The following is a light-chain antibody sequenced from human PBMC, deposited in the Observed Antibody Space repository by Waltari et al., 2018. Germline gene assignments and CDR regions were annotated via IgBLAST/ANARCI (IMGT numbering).Light chain of an antibody. CDR3: QQYNDWPYT. J-gene: IGKJ2*01. CDR2: GTS. CDR1: QSVRTN. Sequence: EIVMTQSPVTLSVSPGERAALSCRPSQSVRTNLAWDQRRPGPTPRLLIYGTSTRATEIPARFSGSGSGTEFTLTISSLQSEDFAVYYCQQYNDWPYTFGQGTKLEIK. V-gene: IGKV3-15*01.